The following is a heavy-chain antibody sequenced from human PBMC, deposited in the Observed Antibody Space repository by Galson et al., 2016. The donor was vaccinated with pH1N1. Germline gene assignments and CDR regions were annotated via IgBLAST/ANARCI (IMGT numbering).Heavy chain of an antibody. CDR2: IYYRGRT. D-gene: IGHD4-17*01. CDR1: GGSISTGGYY. Sequence: TLSLTCTVSGGSISTGGYYWSWIRQQPGKGLEWIGYIYYRGRTYYNPSLRGRVTISVDTSKNQLFLKLSSVTAADTAVYYCARPDYVDVDLKDWYFDLWGRGTLVTVSS. CDR3: ARPDYVDVDLKDWYFDL. V-gene: IGHV4-31*03. J-gene: IGHJ2*01.